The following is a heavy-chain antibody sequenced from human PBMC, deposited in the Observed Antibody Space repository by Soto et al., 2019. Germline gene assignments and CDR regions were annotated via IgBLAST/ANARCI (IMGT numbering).Heavy chain of an antibody. CDR3: ARETEADAFDI. J-gene: IGHJ3*02. Sequence: QLQLQESGSRLVKPSQTLSLTCAVSSGPIASGDSSWSWIRQPPGKGLEWIGFIYHSGSASYNPSLKRRVTMSVDMSKNQFSLTLNSVTAEDTAVYYCARETEADAFDIWGQGTMVAVSS. V-gene: IGHV4-30-2*01. CDR1: SGPIASGDSS. CDR2: IYHSGSA.